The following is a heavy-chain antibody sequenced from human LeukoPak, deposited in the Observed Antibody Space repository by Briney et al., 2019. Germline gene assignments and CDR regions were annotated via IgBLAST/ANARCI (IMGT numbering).Heavy chain of an antibody. CDR2: ISTGGSTI. V-gene: IGHV3-48*03. Sequence: PGGSLRLSCAGSGFTFSNYEMNWVRQAPGKGLEWLSYISTGGSTIYHADSVKGRFTISRDNANNSLYLQMSSLRPEDTALYYCVRRYCSSTSCTFDYWGQGTLVTVSS. CDR3: VRRYCSSTSCTFDY. J-gene: IGHJ4*02. D-gene: IGHD2-2*01. CDR1: GFTFSNYE.